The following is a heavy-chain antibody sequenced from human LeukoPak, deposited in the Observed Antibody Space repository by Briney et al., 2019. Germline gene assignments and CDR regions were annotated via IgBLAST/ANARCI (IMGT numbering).Heavy chain of an antibody. CDR1: GFTFSDYY. D-gene: IGHD5-18*01. Sequence: TGGSLRLSCAASGFTFSDYYMSWIRQAPGKGLEWVSYISSSGSTIYYADSVKGRFTISRDNAKNSLYLQMNSLRAEDTAVYYCARFKLDTAMVRYYYMDVWGKGTTVTVSS. CDR3: ARFKLDTAMVRYYYMDV. CDR2: ISSSGSTI. V-gene: IGHV3-11*01. J-gene: IGHJ6*03.